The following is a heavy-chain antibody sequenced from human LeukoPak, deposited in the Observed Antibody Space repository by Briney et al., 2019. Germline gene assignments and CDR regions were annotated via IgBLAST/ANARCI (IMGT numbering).Heavy chain of an antibody. D-gene: IGHD4-17*01. CDR3: AKDQKWTDYGEFEY. Sequence: PGGSLRLSCAASGFTFSSYAMNWVRQAPGKGLEWVSGTGSTGVSTFYADSVKGRFTVSRDNSKNTLFLQMSTLRAEDTAVYFCAKDQKWTDYGEFEYWGQGTLVTVSS. CDR1: GFTFSSYA. J-gene: IGHJ4*02. CDR2: TGSTGVST. V-gene: IGHV3-23*01.